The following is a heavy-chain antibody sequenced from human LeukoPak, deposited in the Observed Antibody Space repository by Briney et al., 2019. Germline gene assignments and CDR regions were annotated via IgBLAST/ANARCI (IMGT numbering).Heavy chain of an antibody. J-gene: IGHJ6*03. CDR2: IIPIFGTA. CDR3: ARDMGSGSYYSTWGYYYYYMDV. V-gene: IGHV1-69*05. D-gene: IGHD3-10*01. Sequence: ASVKVSCKASGGTFSSYAISWVRQAPGQGLEWMGGIIPIFGTANYAQKFQGRVTITTDESTSTAYMELSSLRSEDTAVYYCARDMGSGSYYSTWGYYYYYMDVWGKGTTVTVSS. CDR1: GGTFSSYA.